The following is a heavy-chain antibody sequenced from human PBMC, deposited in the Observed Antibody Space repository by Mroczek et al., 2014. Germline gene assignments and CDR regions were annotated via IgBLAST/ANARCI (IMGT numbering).Heavy chain of an antibody. Sequence: ESGGGLVQPGGSLRLSCAASGFTFSSYWMSWVRQAPGKGLEWVANIKQDGSEKYYVDSVKGRFTISRDNAKNSLYLQMNSLRAEDTAVYYCARDVTPSEPYYDFWSGYYTDYFDYWGQGTLVTVSS. D-gene: IGHD3-3*01. V-gene: IGHV3-7*01. CDR3: ARDVTPSEPYYDFWSGYYTDYFDY. CDR1: GFTFSSYW. CDR2: IKQDGSEK. J-gene: IGHJ4*02.